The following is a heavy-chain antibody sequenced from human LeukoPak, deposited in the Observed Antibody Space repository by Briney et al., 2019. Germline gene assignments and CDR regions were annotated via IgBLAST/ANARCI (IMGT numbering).Heavy chain of an antibody. CDR1: GYSFSSYW. CDR3: ARRSLRGQLETDY. Sequence: GESLKISCKGSGYSFSSYWIGWVRQMPGKGLEWMGIICPGDSDTRYSPSFQGQVTISADKSISTAYLQWSSLKASDTAMYYCARRSLRGQLETDYWGQGTLVTVSS. J-gene: IGHJ4*02. V-gene: IGHV5-51*01. CDR2: ICPGDSDT. D-gene: IGHD6-6*01.